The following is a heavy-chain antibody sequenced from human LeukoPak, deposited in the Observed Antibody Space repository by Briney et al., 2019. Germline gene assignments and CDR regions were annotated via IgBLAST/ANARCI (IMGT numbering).Heavy chain of an antibody. J-gene: IGHJ4*02. V-gene: IGHV1-69*02. Sequence: SVKVSCKAFGGTFSSYTISWVRQAPGQGLEWMGRIIPILGIANYAQKFQGRVTITADKSTSTAYMELSSLRSEDTAVYYCARAVKEECSHLFGYWGQGTLVTVSS. D-gene: IGHD3-16*01. CDR2: IIPILGIA. CDR1: GGTFSSYT. CDR3: ARAVKEECSHLFGY.